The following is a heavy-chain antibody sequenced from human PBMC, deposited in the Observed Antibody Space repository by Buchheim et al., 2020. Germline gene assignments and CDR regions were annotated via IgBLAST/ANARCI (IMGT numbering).Heavy chain of an antibody. CDR2: ITHSGTT. CDR1: GGSLRGYY. Sequence: QVHLQQWGAGLLKPSETLSLTCGVYGGSLRGYYWSWIRQPPGKGLEWIGEITHSGTTNYNPSLKSRVTISVDTSKNQFFLKLSSVTAADTAVYYCATCRGGDSGGNPPAVWGQGTL. J-gene: IGHJ4*02. CDR3: ATCRGGDSGGNPPAV. V-gene: IGHV4-34*01. D-gene: IGHD2-15*01.